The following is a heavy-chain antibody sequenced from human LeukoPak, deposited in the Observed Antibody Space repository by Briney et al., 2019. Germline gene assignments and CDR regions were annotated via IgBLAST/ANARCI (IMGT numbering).Heavy chain of an antibody. CDR2: GDYSGGT. Sequence: SETLSLTCTVSGVSISSYYWGWVRQPPGRGLEWIASGDYSGGTYYNPSLESRVAISADMSKNQFSLKLTSVTGADTAVYYCAGERGEEYSSGWYKRNYFDNWGQGIRVTVSS. CDR1: GVSISSYY. CDR3: AGERGEEYSSGWYKRNYFDN. J-gene: IGHJ4*02. V-gene: IGHV4-39*07. D-gene: IGHD6-19*01.